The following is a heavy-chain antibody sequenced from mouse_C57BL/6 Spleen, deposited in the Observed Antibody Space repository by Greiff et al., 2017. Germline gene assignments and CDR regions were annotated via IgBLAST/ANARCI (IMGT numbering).Heavy chain of an antibody. CDR2: ISYDGSN. V-gene: IGHV3-6*01. CDR1: GYSITSGYY. CDR3: ARERNYGSSYAMDY. D-gene: IGHD1-1*01. Sequence: EVQLQESGPGLVKPSQSLSLTCSVTGYSITSGYYWNWIRQFPGNKLEWMGYISYDGSNNYNPSLKNRISITRDTSKNQFFLKLNYVTTEDTATYYCARERNYGSSYAMDYWGQGTSVTVSS. J-gene: IGHJ4*01.